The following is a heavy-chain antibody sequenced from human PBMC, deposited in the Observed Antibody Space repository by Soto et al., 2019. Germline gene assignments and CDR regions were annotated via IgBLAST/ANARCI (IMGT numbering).Heavy chain of an antibody. J-gene: IGHJ4*02. CDR1: GGTFSSYA. V-gene: IGHV1-69*01. CDR2: IIPIFGTA. Sequence: QVQLVQSGAEVKKPGSSVKVSCKASGGTFSSYAISWVRQAPGQGLEWMGWIIPIFGTANYAQKFQGRVTITADDSTSTAYMELSSLRSEDTAVYYCARASGRNDFWSGPADYWGQGTLVTVSS. CDR3: ARASGRNDFWSGPADY. D-gene: IGHD3-3*01.